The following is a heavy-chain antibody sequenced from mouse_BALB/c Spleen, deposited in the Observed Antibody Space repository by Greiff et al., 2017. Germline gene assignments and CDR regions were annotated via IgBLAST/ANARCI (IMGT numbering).Heavy chain of an antibody. CDR3: ARDIDGSLAWFAY. D-gene: IGHD2-3*01. V-gene: IGHV5-17*02. J-gene: IGHJ3*01. CDR1: GFTFSSFG. CDR2: ISSGSSTI. Sequence: EVKLVESGGGLVQPGGSRKLSCAASGFTFSSFGMHWVRQAPEKGLEWVAYISSGSSTIYYADTVKGRFTISRDNPKNTLFLQMTSLRSEDTAMYYCARDIDGSLAWFAYWGQGTLVTVSA.